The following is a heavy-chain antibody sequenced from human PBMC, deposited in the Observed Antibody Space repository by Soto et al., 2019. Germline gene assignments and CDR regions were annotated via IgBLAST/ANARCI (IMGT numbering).Heavy chain of an antibody. V-gene: IGHV1-2*02. CDR2: INPNSGGT. CDR1: GYTFTAYY. Sequence: ASVKVSCKASGYTFTAYYMHWVRQAPGQGLEWMGWINPNSGGTYHAQNFQGRVTMTRDTSTTTAYMELASLRSDDTAVYYCARGGGRGYNELDPWGHGTLVTISS. J-gene: IGHJ5*02. CDR3: ARGGGRGYNELDP. D-gene: IGHD5-12*01.